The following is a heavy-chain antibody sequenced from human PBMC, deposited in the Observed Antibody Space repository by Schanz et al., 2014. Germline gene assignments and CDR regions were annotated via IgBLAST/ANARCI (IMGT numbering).Heavy chain of an antibody. CDR2: IDPNGGAT. Sequence: QVQLVQSGAEVKKPGASVKVSCKASGYTFIDYYMHWVRQAPGQGLEWVGWIDPNGGATNHAPMLQGRVDMTRDTSYRTVYMELGGLTSVYQGVYFCARDTYGNNSGDFDSWGQGTLVTVSS. V-gene: IGHV1-2*02. CDR1: GYTFIDYY. D-gene: IGHD3-10*01. J-gene: IGHJ5*01. CDR3: ARDTYGNNSGDFDS.